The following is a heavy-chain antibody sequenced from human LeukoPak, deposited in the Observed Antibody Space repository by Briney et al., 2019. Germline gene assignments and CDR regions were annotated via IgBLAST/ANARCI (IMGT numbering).Heavy chain of an antibody. D-gene: IGHD2-21*02. V-gene: IGHV4-59*01. CDR3: ARAVYCGGDCYYFDH. CDR2: IYYSGST. J-gene: IGHJ4*02. CDR1: SGSISTYY. Sequence: SETLSLICIVSSGSISTYYWSWIRQPPGKGLEWIGYIYYSGSTNYNPSLKSRVTISVDTSKNQFSLNLSSVTAADTAVYYCARAVYCGGDCYYFDHWGQGTLVTVSS.